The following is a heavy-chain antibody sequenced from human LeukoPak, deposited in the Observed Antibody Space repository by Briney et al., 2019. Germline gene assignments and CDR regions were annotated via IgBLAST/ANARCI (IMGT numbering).Heavy chain of an antibody. CDR3: ARRVGATLRYFDY. Sequence: SETLSLTCTVSGGSISSGDYYWSWIRRPPGKGLEWIGYIYYSGGTYYNPSLKSRVTISVDMSKNQFSLKLSSVTAADTAVYYCARRVGATLRYFDYWGQGTLVTVSS. V-gene: IGHV4-30-4*08. D-gene: IGHD1-26*01. CDR2: IYYSGGT. J-gene: IGHJ4*02. CDR1: GGSISSGDYY.